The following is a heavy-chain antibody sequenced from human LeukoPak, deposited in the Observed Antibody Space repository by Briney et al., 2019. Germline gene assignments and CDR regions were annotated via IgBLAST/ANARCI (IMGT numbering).Heavy chain of an antibody. D-gene: IGHD6-19*01. J-gene: IGHJ4*02. CDR2: ISSTSSYI. CDR1: GFTFSSYY. CDR3: ARGYSSGWSAFDY. Sequence: GGSLRLSCAASGFTFSSYYMNWVRQAPGRGLEWVSSISSTSSYIYYADSVKGRFTISRDNADNSLYLQMNSLRAEDTAVYYCARGYSSGWSAFDYWGQGTLVTVSS. V-gene: IGHV3-21*01.